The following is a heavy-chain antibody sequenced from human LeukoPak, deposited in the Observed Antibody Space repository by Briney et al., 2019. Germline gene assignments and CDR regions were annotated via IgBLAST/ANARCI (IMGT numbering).Heavy chain of an antibody. Sequence: GGSLRLSCAASGFXFSSYAISWVRQAPGKGLEWVPVISASGRNTYYADSVKGRFNISRDNSKNTLYLQMNSLRAEDTAVYYCANPITLVRGVIIGDYWGQGTLVAVSS. D-gene: IGHD3-10*01. CDR3: ANPITLVRGVIIGDY. V-gene: IGHV3-23*01. CDR1: GFXFSSYA. J-gene: IGHJ4*02. CDR2: ISASGRNT.